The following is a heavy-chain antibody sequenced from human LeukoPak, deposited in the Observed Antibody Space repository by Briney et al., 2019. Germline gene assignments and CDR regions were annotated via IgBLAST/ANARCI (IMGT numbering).Heavy chain of an antibody. D-gene: IGHD3-22*01. J-gene: IGHJ3*02. V-gene: IGHV3-11*05. Sequence: TGGSLRLSCAASGFTFSGYYMSWIRQAPGKGLEWVSYISSSSSYTNYADSVKGRFTISRDNAKNSLYLQMNSLRAEDTAVYYCTRDPPRAYYYDSSGYSADAFDIWGQGTTVTV. CDR3: TRDPPRAYYYDSSGYSADAFDI. CDR2: ISSSSSYT. CDR1: GFTFSGYY.